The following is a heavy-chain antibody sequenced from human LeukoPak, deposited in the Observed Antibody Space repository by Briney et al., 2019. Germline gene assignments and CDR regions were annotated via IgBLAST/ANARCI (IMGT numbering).Heavy chain of an antibody. CDR2: INHSGST. Sequence: PSETLSLTCAVYGGSFSGYYWSWIRQPPGKGLEWIGEINHSGSTNYNPSLKSRVTISVDTSKNQFSLKLSSVTAADTAVYYCARGGTGERFRPVYYYMDVWGEGTTVTVSS. CDR1: GGSFSGYY. CDR3: ARGGTGERFRPVYYYMDV. J-gene: IGHJ6*03. D-gene: IGHD1-1*01. V-gene: IGHV4-34*01.